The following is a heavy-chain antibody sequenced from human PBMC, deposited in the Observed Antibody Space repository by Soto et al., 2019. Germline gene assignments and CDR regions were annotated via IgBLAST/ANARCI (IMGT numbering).Heavy chain of an antibody. J-gene: IGHJ5*02. CDR2: INVGNGNT. D-gene: IGHD6-19*01. Sequence: QVQLVQSGAEEKKPGASVKVSCKASGYTFISYSMHWVRQAPGQRLEWMGWINVGNGNTKYSEKFQGRVTITIDTSASTGYMELSSLRYEDTAVYYCARERWGSGSRWFDPWGQGTLVTVSS. V-gene: IGHV1-3*05. CDR3: ARERWGSGSRWFDP. CDR1: GYTFISYS.